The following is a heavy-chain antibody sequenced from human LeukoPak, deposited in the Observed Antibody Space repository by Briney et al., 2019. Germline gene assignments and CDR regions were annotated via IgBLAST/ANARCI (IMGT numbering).Heavy chain of an antibody. CDR3: ARLLYGDYATLRYYYYYMDV. J-gene: IGHJ6*03. Sequence: GSLRLSCAASGFTVSSNYMSWIRQPPGKGLEWIGEINHSGSTNYNPSLKSRVTISIDTSKNQFSLKLSSVTAADTAVYYCARLLYGDYATLRYYYYYMDVWGKGTTVTISS. D-gene: IGHD4-17*01. V-gene: IGHV4-34*01. CDR1: GFTVSSNY. CDR2: INHSGST.